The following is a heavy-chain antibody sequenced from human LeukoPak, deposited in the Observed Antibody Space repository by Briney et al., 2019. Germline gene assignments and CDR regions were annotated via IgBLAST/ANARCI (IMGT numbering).Heavy chain of an antibody. Sequence: ASVKVSCKASGGTFSSYAISWVRQAPGQGLEWMGGIIPIFGTANYAQKFQGRVTITADESTSTAYMELSSPRSEDTAVYYCARGEAPGTVFGGMAVWGQGTAVTVSS. CDR1: GGTFSSYA. V-gene: IGHV1-69*13. D-gene: IGHD3-16*01. CDR3: ARGEAPGTVFGGMAV. J-gene: IGHJ6*02. CDR2: IIPIFGTA.